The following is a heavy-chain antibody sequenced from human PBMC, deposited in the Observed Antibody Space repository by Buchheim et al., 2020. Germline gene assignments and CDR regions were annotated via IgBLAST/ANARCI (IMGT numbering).Heavy chain of an antibody. Sequence: QVQLVESGGGVVQPGRSLRLSCAASGFTIAGHPMHWVRQAPGKGLEWVAVISSDGRNEHYADSVKGRFSISRDHSKNTLSLQMNSLRPEDTAIYYCTRETQLVTGGLDPWGQGTL. J-gene: IGHJ5*02. CDR2: ISSDGRNE. CDR1: GFTIAGHP. CDR3: TRETQLVTGGLDP. V-gene: IGHV3-30*04. D-gene: IGHD2-21*02.